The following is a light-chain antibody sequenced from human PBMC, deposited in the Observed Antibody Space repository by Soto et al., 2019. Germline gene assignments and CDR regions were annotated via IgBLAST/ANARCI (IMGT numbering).Light chain of an antibody. J-gene: IGKJ4*01. V-gene: IGKV1-5*01. CDR3: QQYHSFSPAGLT. Sequence: DIQMTQSPSTLSASVGERVTITCRASQTINTWLAWYQHKPGKAPKLLIYDASTLQTGVPSRFSGYSSGTEVTLTISSLQPDDFATYFCQQYHSFSPAGLTFGGGTKVEL. CDR1: QTINTW. CDR2: DAS.